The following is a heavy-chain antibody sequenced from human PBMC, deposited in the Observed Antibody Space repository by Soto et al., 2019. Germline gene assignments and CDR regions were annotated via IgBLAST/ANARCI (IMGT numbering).Heavy chain of an antibody. D-gene: IGHD6-13*01. J-gene: IGHJ6*02. Sequence: PGESLKISCKGSGYSFTSYWIGRVRQMPGKGLEWMGIIYPGDSDTRYSPSFQGQVTISADKSISTAYLQWSSLKASDTAMYYCARTSAAGKYHYGMDVLGQGTTVTGSS. CDR1: GYSFTSYW. CDR3: ARTSAAGKYHYGMDV. CDR2: IYPGDSDT. V-gene: IGHV5-51*01.